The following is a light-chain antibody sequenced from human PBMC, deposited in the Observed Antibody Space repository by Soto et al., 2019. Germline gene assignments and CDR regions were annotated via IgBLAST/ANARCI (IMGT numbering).Light chain of an antibody. CDR1: SSDVGGYNY. Sequence: QSALTQPASVSGSPGQSITISCTGTSSDVGGYNYVSWYQQHPGKAPKLMIYEVSNRPSGVSNRFSGSKSGNTASLTISGLRAEDEAHYYCSSYTRSSTRVFGGGTKLTVL. V-gene: IGLV2-14*01. CDR3: SSYTRSSTRV. J-gene: IGLJ2*01. CDR2: EVS.